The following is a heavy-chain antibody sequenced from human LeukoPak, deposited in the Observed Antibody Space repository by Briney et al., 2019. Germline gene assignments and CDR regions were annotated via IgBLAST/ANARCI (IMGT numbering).Heavy chain of an antibody. V-gene: IGHV3-33*01. J-gene: IGHJ4*02. CDR2: ISYDGSNK. CDR1: GFTFSSYG. CDR3: AREGYYATIDY. D-gene: IGHD3-10*01. Sequence: PGWALRLSCAASGFTFSSYGMHWVRQAPGKGLEWVAVISYDGSNKYYADSVKGRFTFSRDISKNTLYLYLQMNSLRAEDTAVYYCAREGYYATIDYWGQGTLVTVSS.